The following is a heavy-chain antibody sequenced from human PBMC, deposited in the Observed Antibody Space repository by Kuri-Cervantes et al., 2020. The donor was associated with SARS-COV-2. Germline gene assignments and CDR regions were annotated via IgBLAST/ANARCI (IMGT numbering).Heavy chain of an antibody. V-gene: IGHV3-33*01. Sequence: LSLTCAASGFTFRSYGMHWVHQAPGKGLEWVAVIWYDGSNKYYADSVKGRFTISRDNSKNTLYLQMNSLRAEDTAVYYCARDPGGDLLLQYYYGMDVWGQGTTVTVSS. J-gene: IGHJ6*02. CDR3: ARDPGGDLLLQYYYGMDV. CDR1: GFTFRSYG. CDR2: IWYDGSNK. D-gene: IGHD2-15*01.